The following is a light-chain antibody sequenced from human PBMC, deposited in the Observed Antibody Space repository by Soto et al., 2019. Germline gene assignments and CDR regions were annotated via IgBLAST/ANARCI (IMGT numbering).Light chain of an antibody. CDR2: DVS. Sequence: QSALTQPASVSGSPGQSITISCTGTSSDGGGYNYVSWYQQHPGKAPKLMIYDVSNRHSGVSNRFSGSKSGNTASLTISGLQAADEADYYCRSYTRSSTDVVFAGGTKLTDL. J-gene: IGLJ2*01. V-gene: IGLV2-14*01. CDR3: RSYTRSSTDVV. CDR1: SSDGGGYNY.